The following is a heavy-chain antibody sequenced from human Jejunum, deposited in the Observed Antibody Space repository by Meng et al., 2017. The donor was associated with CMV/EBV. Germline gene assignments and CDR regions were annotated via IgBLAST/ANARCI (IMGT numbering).Heavy chain of an antibody. J-gene: IGHJ4*02. Sequence: CAASGFTFSSFALSWVRQAPGKRLAWVSTISGGGGTTYYADSVKGRFTISRDNSKDTLYLQMNSLRAEDTAVYYCAKEDYSNDFDYWGQGTLVTVSS. CDR2: ISGGGGTT. CDR3: AKEDYSNDFDY. V-gene: IGHV3-23*01. D-gene: IGHD4-11*01. CDR1: GFTFSSFA.